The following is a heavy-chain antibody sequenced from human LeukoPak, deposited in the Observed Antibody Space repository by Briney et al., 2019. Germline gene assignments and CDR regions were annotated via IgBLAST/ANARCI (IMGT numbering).Heavy chain of an antibody. J-gene: IGHJ5*02. CDR3: ARHLPQDGSWYWFDP. CDR1: GYSFTSYW. D-gene: IGHD6-13*01. CDR2: IYPGDSDT. Sequence: GESLQISCKGSGYSFTSYWIGWVRRMPGKGLEWMGIIYPGDSDTRYSPSFQGQVTISADKSISTAYLQWSSLKASDTAMYYCARHLPQDGSWYWFDPWGQGTLVTVSS. V-gene: IGHV5-51*01.